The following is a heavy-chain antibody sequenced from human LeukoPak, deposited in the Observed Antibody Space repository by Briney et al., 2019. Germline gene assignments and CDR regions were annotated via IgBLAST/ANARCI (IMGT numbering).Heavy chain of an antibody. V-gene: IGHV3-15*01. Sequence: GRSLRLSCTASGFTSGFTFGDYAMSWVRQAPGKGLEWVGRIKSKTDGGTIEYAAPVKGRFTISRDDSKNTVYLQMNSLKTEDTAVYYCTTDSPTSKRGYFDYWGQGTLVTVSS. J-gene: IGHJ4*02. CDR2: IKSKTDGGTI. CDR3: TTDSPTSKRGYFDY. CDR1: GFTFGDYA. D-gene: IGHD6-6*01.